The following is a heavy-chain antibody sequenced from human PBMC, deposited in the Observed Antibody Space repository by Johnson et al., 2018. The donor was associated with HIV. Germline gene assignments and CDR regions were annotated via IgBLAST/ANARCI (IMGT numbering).Heavy chain of an antibody. CDR2: ISYDGSIH. CDR3: AKPQPPIVVVTATVEGEAFDI. V-gene: IGHV3-30*04. J-gene: IGHJ3*02. CDR1: GCTFSRYA. D-gene: IGHD2-21*02. Sequence: QVQLVESGGGVVQPGRSLRLSCAASGCTFSRYAIHWVRQAPGKGLAWAAVISYDGSIHYYADSVRGRFTISRASSKDTLYVQMNSMRGEDTAVYYCAKPQPPIVVVTATVEGEAFDIWGQGTMVTVSS.